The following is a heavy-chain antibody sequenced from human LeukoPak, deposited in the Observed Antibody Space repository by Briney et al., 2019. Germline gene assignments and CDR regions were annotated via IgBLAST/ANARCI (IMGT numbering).Heavy chain of an antibody. Sequence: PGGSLRLSCAASGFTFSSYGMHWVRQAPGKGLEWVAVIWYDGSNKYYADSVKGRFTISRDNSKNTLYLQMNSLRAEDTAAYYCARENSYDSSGYYYDYFDYWGQGTLVTVSS. CDR3: ARENSYDSSGYYYDYFDY. CDR1: GFTFSSYG. J-gene: IGHJ4*02. D-gene: IGHD3-22*01. V-gene: IGHV3-33*01. CDR2: IWYDGSNK.